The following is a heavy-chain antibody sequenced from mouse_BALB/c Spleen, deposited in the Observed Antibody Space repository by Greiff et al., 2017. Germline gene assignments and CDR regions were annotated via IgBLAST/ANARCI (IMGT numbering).Heavy chain of an antibody. D-gene: IGHD4-1*01. J-gene: IGHJ3*01. CDR1: GFTFSSYG. V-gene: IGHV5-6-3*01. CDR2: INSNGGST. CDR3: ARELGRY. Sequence: EVMLVESGGGLVQPGGSLKLSCAASGFTFSSYGMSWVRQTPDKRLELVATINSNGGSTYYPDSVKGRFTISRDNAKNTLYLQMSSLKSEDAAMYYCARELGRYWGQGTLVTVSA.